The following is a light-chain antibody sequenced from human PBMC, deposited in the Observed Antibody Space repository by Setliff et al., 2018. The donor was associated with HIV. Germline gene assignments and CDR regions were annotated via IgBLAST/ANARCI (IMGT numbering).Light chain of an antibody. Sequence: SALTQPASVSGSPGQSITISCKGTSSDVGNYNLVSWYQQHPGKAPKFMIYEVTKRPSGVSNRFSGSKSGNTASLTISGLQAEDEADYYCCSYAGSSTNYVFGTGTKVTVL. CDR1: SSDVGNYNL. V-gene: IGLV2-23*02. CDR2: EVT. CDR3: CSYAGSSTNYV. J-gene: IGLJ1*01.